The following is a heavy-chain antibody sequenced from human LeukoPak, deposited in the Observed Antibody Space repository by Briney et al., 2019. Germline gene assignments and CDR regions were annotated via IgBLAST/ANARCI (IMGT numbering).Heavy chain of an antibody. J-gene: IGHJ4*02. V-gene: IGHV3-9*01. D-gene: IGHD3-22*01. CDR3: AKVGLGYYDSSGYWAFDY. CDR2: ISWNSGSI. Sequence: GGSLRLSCAASGFTFDDYAMHWVRQAPGKGLEWVSGISWNSGSIGYADSVKGRFTISRDNAKNSLYLQMNSLRAEDTALYYCAKVGLGYYDSSGYWAFDYWGQGTLVTVSS. CDR1: GFTFDDYA.